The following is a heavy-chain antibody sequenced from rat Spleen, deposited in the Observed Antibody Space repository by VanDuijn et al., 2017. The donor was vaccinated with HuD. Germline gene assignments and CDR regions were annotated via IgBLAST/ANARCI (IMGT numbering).Heavy chain of an antibody. D-gene: IGHD1-6*01. CDR3: XXXYYXXX. Sequence: EVQLVESGGGLVQPGRSMKLSCAASGFTFSNYYMVWVRQAPAQGLKWVATISYDGSTPYYRDSVKGRFTISRDNPKSTLYLHMNSLRSEDTAHXHCXXXYYXXXWGQGVXXTV. CDR2: ISYDGSTP. V-gene: IGHV5-25*01. J-gene: IGHJ2*01. CDR1: GFTFSNYY.